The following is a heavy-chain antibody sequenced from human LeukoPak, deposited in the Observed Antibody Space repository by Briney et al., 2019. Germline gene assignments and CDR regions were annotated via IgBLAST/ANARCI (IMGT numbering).Heavy chain of an antibody. CDR1: GYTFTSYG. CDR2: ISAYNGNT. Sequence: ASVNVSCKASGYTFTSYGISWVRQAPGQGLEWMGWISAYNGNTNYAQKLQGRVTMTTDTSTSTAYMELRSLRSDDTAVYYCARARIVGFGDADYYYYGMDVWGQGTTVTVSS. V-gene: IGHV1-18*01. CDR3: ARARIVGFGDADYYYYGMDV. D-gene: IGHD3-10*01. J-gene: IGHJ6*02.